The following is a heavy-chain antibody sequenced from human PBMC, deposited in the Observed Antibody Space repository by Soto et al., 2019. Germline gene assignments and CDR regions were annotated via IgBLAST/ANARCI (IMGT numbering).Heavy chain of an antibody. V-gene: IGHV6-1*01. CDR3: ARAKCSGWFTYYHYGIDV. J-gene: IGHJ6*02. CDR1: GDGVSSNSAA. Sequence: PSQTLSLTCAISGDGVSSNSAAWNWIRQSQSRGLEWLGRTYYRSKWYNDYAVSVKSRITINPDTSKNQFSLQLNSVTPEDTAVYYCARAKCSGWFTYYHYGIDVWGRGTTVTVSS. CDR2: TYYRSKWYN. D-gene: IGHD6-19*01.